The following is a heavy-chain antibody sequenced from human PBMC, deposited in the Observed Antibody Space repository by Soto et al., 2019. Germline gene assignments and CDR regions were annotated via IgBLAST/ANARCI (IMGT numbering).Heavy chain of an antibody. CDR2: FSAYNGNT. CDR1: GYTFTSYG. J-gene: IGHJ5*02. V-gene: IGHV1-18*04. D-gene: IGHD3-3*01. CDR3: ASGGTTHKLRFLELDH. Sequence: QVQLVQSGAEAKKPGASVKVSCKASGYTFTSYGISWVRQAPGQGLEWMGWFSAYNGNTNYAQKLQGRVTMTTDTSASTAYLELRSLRSDDTAVYYCASGGTTHKLRFLELDHWGQGTLVTVSS.